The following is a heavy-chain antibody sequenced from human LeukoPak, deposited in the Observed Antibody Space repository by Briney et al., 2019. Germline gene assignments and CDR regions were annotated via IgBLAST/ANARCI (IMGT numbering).Heavy chain of an antibody. CDR1: GFTFSSYD. J-gene: IGHJ6*02. Sequence: GGSLRLSCAASGFTFSSYDMHWVRQATGKGMEWVSAIGTAGDTYYPGFVKGRFTISRENAKNSLYLQMNSLRAGDTAVYYCARSYYYDSSGDYYYYGMDVWGQGTTVTVSS. CDR2: IGTAGDT. D-gene: IGHD3-22*01. V-gene: IGHV3-13*04. CDR3: ARSYYYDSSGDYYYYGMDV.